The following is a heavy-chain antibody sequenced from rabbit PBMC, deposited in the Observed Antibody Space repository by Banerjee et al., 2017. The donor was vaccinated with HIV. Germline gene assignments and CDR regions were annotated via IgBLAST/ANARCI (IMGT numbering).Heavy chain of an antibody. V-gene: IGHV1S45*01. D-gene: IGHD1-1*01. Sequence: QEQLVESGGGLVKPEGSLTLTCKASGFDFSSNAMCWVRQAPGKGLEWIACIYTSSGSTWYASWAKGRFTISKTSSTTVTLQMTSLTAADTATYFCARSGGMFNLWGPGTLVTVS. CDR1: GFDFSSNA. J-gene: IGHJ4*01. CDR3: ARSGGMFNL. CDR2: IYTSSGST.